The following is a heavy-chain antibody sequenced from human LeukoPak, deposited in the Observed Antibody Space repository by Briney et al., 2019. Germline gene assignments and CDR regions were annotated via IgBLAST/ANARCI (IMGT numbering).Heavy chain of an antibody. CDR3: AKYDSSGSYFDY. CDR2: IRGSGLTT. D-gene: IGHD1-26*01. Sequence: GGSLRLSCAVSGFTFSNYVMRWVRQAPGKGLEWVSTIRGSGLTTDYADSVKGRFTISRDNSKNTLYLQMNSLSAEDTAIFYCAKYDSSGSYFDYWGQGTLVTVSS. V-gene: IGHV3-23*01. CDR1: GFTFSNYV. J-gene: IGHJ4*02.